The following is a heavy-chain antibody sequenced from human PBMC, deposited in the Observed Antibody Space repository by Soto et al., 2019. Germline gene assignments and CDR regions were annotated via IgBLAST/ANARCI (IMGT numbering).Heavy chain of an antibody. J-gene: IGHJ4*02. CDR2: IYYSGST. CDR3: DRDQSRHTGEWWYDY. CDR1: GGSISSGDYY. Sequence: QVQLQESGPGLVKPSQTLSLTCTVSGGSISSGDYYWSWIRQPPGKGLEWIGYIYYSGSTYYNPSLKSRVTISVDTSKNQCSLKLSSVTAADTAVYYCDRDQSRHTGEWWYDYWGQGTLVTVS. D-gene: IGHD2-15*01. V-gene: IGHV4-30-4*01.